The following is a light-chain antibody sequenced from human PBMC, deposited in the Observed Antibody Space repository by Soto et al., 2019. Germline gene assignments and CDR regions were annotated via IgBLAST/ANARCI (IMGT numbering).Light chain of an antibody. CDR1: VSDVGSFGP. CDR2: EGN. V-gene: IGLV2-23*01. CDR3: CSYVGARTYV. J-gene: IGLJ1*01. Sequence: LTQPASVSGSPGQSITISCTGSVSDVGSFGPVSWYQQHPGQVPKLIIYEGNRRPSGVSSRFSGSKSGNTASLTISGLQAEDEADYYCCSYVGARTYVFGAGTKVTVL.